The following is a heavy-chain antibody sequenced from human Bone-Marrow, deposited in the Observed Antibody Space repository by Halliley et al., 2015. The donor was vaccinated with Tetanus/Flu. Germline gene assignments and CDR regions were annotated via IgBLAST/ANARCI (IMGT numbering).Heavy chain of an antibody. V-gene: IGHV4-61*01. CDR2: VYYTGHT. CDR3: ARVVLTGENYESNGHYYLDY. Sequence: LRLSCTVSGGSVSSGNYYWSWIRQPPGKGLEWIGYVYYTGHTNYSPSLKSRVTISLDTSKNQVSLKLTSVTAADTAMYYCARVVLTGENYESNGHYYLDYWGQGTLVTVSS. J-gene: IGHJ4*02. CDR1: GGSVSSGNYY. D-gene: IGHD3-22*01.